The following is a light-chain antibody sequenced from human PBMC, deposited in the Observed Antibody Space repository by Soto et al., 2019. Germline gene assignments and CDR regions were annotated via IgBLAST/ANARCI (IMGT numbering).Light chain of an antibody. J-gene: IGKJ4*01. CDR3: QQRSNWPPGPLT. Sequence: EIVLTQSPATLSLSPGEGATLSCRASQSISTSLAWYQQKPGQAPRLLIYDASNRATGIPARFSGGGSGTDFTLTIISLEPEDFAVYDCQQRSNWPPGPLTFGGGTKVEIK. V-gene: IGKV3-11*01. CDR1: QSISTS. CDR2: DAS.